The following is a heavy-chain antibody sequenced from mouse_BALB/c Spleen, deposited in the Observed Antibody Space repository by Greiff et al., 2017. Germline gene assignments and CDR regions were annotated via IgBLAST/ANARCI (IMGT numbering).Heavy chain of an antibody. V-gene: IGHV1S137*01. J-gene: IGHJ3*01. Sequence: VQLQQSGAELVRPGVSVKISCKGSGYTFTDYAMHWVKQSHAKSLEWIGVISTYYGDASYNQKFKGKATMTVDKSSSTAYMELARLTSEDSAIYYCASGGNDGYYWFAYWGQGTLVTVSA. D-gene: IGHD2-3*01. CDR3: ASGGNDGYYWFAY. CDR1: GYTFTDYA. CDR2: ISTYYGDA.